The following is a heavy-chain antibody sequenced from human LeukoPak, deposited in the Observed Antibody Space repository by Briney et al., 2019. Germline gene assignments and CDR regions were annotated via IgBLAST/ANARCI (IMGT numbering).Heavy chain of an antibody. D-gene: IGHD3-9*01. Sequence: PSETLSLTCAVSGGSISSGGYSCSWIRQPPGKGLEWIGYIYHSGSTYYNPSLKSRVTISVDRSKNQFSLKLSSVTAADTAVYYCARGGRYYDILTGSFGFDPWGQGTLVTVSS. CDR1: GGSISSGGYS. CDR2: IYHSGST. CDR3: ARGGRYYDILTGSFGFDP. V-gene: IGHV4-30-2*01. J-gene: IGHJ5*02.